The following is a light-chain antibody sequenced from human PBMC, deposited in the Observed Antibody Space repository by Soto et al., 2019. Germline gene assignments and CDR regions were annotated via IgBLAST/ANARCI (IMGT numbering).Light chain of an antibody. V-gene: IGLV2-11*01. CDR2: DVT. Sequence: QSALTQPRSVSGSPGQSVTISCTGTSSDVDAYKYVSWYQQHPGKAPKVIIYDVTERPSGVPHRFSGSNSGNTASLTISGLQAEDEADYYCCSFAGSYSFLFGSGTKLTVL. J-gene: IGLJ1*01. CDR1: SSDVDAYKY. CDR3: CSFAGSYSFL.